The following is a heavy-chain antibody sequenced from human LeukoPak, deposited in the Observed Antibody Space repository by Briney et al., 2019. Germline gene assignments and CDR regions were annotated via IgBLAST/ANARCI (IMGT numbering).Heavy chain of an antibody. CDR3: ARARGYYGSGSYYNPWNYYYYYMDV. Sequence: GGSLRLSCAASGFPVSSNYMSWVRQAPGKGLEWVSVIYSGGSTYYADSVKGRFTISRDNSKNTLYLQMNSLRAEDTAVYYCARARGYYGSGSYYNPWNYYYYYMDVWGKGTTVTISS. J-gene: IGHJ6*03. CDR2: IYSGGST. V-gene: IGHV3-66*01. D-gene: IGHD3-10*01. CDR1: GFPVSSNY.